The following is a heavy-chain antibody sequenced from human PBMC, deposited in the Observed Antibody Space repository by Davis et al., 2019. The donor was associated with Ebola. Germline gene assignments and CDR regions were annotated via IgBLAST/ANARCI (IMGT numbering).Heavy chain of an antibody. Sequence: ASVKVSCKASGGTFSSYAISWVRQAPGQRLEWMGWINAGNGNTKYSQKFQGRVTITRDTSTSTAYMELRSLRSDDTAVYYCARVSSPYYYYGMDVWGQGTTVTVSS. D-gene: IGHD6-13*01. CDR2: INAGNGNT. J-gene: IGHJ6*02. CDR3: ARVSSPYYYYGMDV. CDR1: GGTFSSYA. V-gene: IGHV1-3*01.